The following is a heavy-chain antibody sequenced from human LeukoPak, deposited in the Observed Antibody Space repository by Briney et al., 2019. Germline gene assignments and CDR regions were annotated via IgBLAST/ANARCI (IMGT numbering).Heavy chain of an antibody. CDR1: GYTFTGYY. V-gene: IGHV1-2*02. D-gene: IGHD3-22*01. CDR2: INPNSGGT. Sequence: ASVKVSCKASGYTFTGYYMHWVRQAPGQGLEWMGWINPNSGGTNYAQKFQGRVTMTRDTSISTAYMELSRLRSDDTAVYYCAREGKWGGYVPFYYPDYFDYWGQGTLVTVSS. J-gene: IGHJ4*02. CDR3: AREGKWGGYVPFYYPDYFDY.